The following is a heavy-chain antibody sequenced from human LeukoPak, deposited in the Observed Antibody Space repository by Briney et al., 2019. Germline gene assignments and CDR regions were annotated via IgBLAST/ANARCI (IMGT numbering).Heavy chain of an antibody. CDR1: GYTFTGYY. CDR3: ARADYYGSGSYYIGNWFDP. J-gene: IGHJ5*02. Sequence: AAVKVSCKASGYTFTGYYIHWVRQAPGQGLEWMGWINPNTGGINYAQKFQGRVTMTRDTSISTAYMELSRLRSDDTAVYYCARADYYGSGSYYIGNWFDPWGQGTLVIVSS. V-gene: IGHV1-2*02. D-gene: IGHD3-10*01. CDR2: INPNTGGI.